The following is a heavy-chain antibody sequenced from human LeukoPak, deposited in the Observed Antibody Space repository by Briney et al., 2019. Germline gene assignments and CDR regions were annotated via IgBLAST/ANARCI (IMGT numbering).Heavy chain of an antibody. Sequence: SETLSLTCTVSGGSISSSSYYWGWIRQPPGKGLEWIGSIYYSGSTYYNPSLKSRVTISVDTSKNQFSLKLSSVTAADTAVFYCARFSSARLFDYWGQGTLVTVSS. CDR2: IYYSGST. J-gene: IGHJ4*02. CDR1: GGSISSSSYY. D-gene: IGHD6-19*01. V-gene: IGHV4-39*01. CDR3: ARFSSARLFDY.